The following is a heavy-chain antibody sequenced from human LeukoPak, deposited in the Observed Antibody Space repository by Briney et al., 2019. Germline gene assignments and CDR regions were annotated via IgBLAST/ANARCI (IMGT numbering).Heavy chain of an antibody. J-gene: IGHJ4*02. CDR3: ARARYYYDSSGLFDY. CDR2: ISAYNGNT. Sequence: ASVKVSCKASGGTFSSYAISWVRQAPGQGLEWMGWISAYNGNTNYAQKLQGRVTMTTDTSTSTAYMELRSLRSDDAAVYYCARARYYYDSSGLFDYWGQGTLVTVSS. D-gene: IGHD3-22*01. V-gene: IGHV1-18*01. CDR1: GGTFSSYA.